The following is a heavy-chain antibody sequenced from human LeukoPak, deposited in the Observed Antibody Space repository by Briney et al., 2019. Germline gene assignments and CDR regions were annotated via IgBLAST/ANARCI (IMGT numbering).Heavy chain of an antibody. V-gene: IGHV3-23*01. J-gene: IGHJ4*02. D-gene: IGHD2-15*01. Sequence: PGGSLRLSCAASGFTFSAYAVNWVRRAPGKGLEWVSTISGSGQRTYYADSVRGRFSVSRDNSKNTVYLQMNSLRAEDTAVYYCAKDRSATAPTHMHPKIFPRIDYWGQGTLVTVSS. CDR3: AKDRSATAPTHMHPKIFPRIDY. CDR1: GFTFSAYA. CDR2: ISGSGQRT.